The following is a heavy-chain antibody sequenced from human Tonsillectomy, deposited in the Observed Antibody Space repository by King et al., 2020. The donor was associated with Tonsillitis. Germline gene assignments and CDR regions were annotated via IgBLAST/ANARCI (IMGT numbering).Heavy chain of an antibody. D-gene: IGHD4-17*01. CDR2: IYIGDSDA. J-gene: IGHJ4*02. V-gene: IGHV5-51*01. CDR3: ARVQVTTGHYFDY. Sequence: QLVQSGAELKKPGESLKISCKASGYSSTKYSIGWVRQMPGKGLEWMGIIYIGDSDARYSPSIQGQVTFSADRSISTAYLQWNSLKASDTAMYYCARVQVTTGHYFDYWGQGTLVTVSS. CDR1: GYSSTKYS.